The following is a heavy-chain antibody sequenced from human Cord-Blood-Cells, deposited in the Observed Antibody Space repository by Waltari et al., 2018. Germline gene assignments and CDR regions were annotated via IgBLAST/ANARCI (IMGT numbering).Heavy chain of an antibody. V-gene: IGHV4-4*07. CDR2: IYTSGST. CDR1: GGSTRTLY. J-gene: IGHJ3*02. CDR3: ARESSGWYHEAFDI. Sequence: QVQLQESGPGLVNPSETLALTCTVPGGSTRTLYWSWIRPPAGKGLEWIGRIYTSGSTNYNPSLKSRVTMSVDTSKNQFSLKLSSVTAADTAVYYCARESSGWYHEAFDIWGQGTMVTVSS. D-gene: IGHD6-19*01.